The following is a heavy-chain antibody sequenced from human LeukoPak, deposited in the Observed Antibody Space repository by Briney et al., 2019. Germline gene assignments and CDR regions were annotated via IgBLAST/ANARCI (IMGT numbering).Heavy chain of an antibody. CDR1: GGSFSGYY. CDR2: INHSGST. Sequence: SETLSLTCAVYGGSFSGYYWSGIRQPPGKGLEWIGEINHSGSTNYNPSLKSRVTISVDTSKNQFSLKLSSVTAADTAVYYCARGYGAIWGQGTLVTVSS. D-gene: IGHD2-2*01. J-gene: IGHJ4*02. CDR3: ARGYGAI. V-gene: IGHV4-34*01.